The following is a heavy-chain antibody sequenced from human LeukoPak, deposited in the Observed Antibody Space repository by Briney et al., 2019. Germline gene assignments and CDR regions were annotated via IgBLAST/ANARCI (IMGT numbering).Heavy chain of an antibody. Sequence: GGSLRLSCAASGFDLSTYEMDWVRQAPGKGLEWIADITISGHTKNYADSVKGRFTISRDNARTSLYLQMNSLRVEDTGVYYCARGDPHADLWGQGTLVTVSS. J-gene: IGHJ5*02. CDR1: GFDLSTYE. V-gene: IGHV3-48*03. CDR2: ITISGHTK. CDR3: ARGDPHADL.